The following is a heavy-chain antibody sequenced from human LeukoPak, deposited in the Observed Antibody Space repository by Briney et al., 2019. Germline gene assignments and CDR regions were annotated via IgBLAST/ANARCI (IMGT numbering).Heavy chain of an antibody. D-gene: IGHD2-21*01. J-gene: IGHJ6*02. CDR3: AKETLFHDMDV. V-gene: IGHV3-23*01. CDR2: ISGGSGGST. CDR1: GFTFSDYD. Sequence: PGGSLRLSCAASGFTFSDYDMTWVRQAPGKGLEWVSSISGGSGGSTHYADSVKGRFTISRDNSKNTLYLQMNSLRADDTAVYYCAKETLFHDMDVWGQGTTVTVSS.